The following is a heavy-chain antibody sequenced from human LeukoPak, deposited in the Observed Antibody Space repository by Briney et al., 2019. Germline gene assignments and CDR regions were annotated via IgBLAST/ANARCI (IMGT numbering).Heavy chain of an antibody. Sequence: SETLSLTCTVSGGSISSSSYYWGWIRQPPGKGLEWIGSIYYSGSTYYNPSLKSRVTISVDTSKNQFSLKLSSVTAADTAVYYCAGLGVDDFWSGYIDYWGQGTLATVSS. J-gene: IGHJ4*02. D-gene: IGHD3-3*01. CDR3: AGLGVDDFWSGYIDY. V-gene: IGHV4-39*01. CDR1: GGSISSSSYY. CDR2: IYYSGST.